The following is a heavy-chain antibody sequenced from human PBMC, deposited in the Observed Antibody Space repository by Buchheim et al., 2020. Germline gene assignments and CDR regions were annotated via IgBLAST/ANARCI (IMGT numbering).Heavy chain of an antibody. Sequence: QVQLVQSGAEVKKPGSSVKVSCKASGGTFSSYAISWVRQAPGQGLEWMGGIIPILGTANYAQKFQGRVTITADKSTSTVYMVLSRLRSAHTAFYSCSRFSVTVTTTNFYFVYGGQGIL. CDR3: SRFSVTVTTTNFYFVY. V-gene: IGHV1-69*06. J-gene: IGHJ4*01. D-gene: IGHD4-17*01. CDR1: GGTFSSYA. CDR2: IIPILGTA.